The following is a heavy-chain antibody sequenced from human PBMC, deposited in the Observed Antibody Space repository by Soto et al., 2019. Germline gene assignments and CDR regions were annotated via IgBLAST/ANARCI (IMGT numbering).Heavy chain of an antibody. D-gene: IGHD2-2*01. CDR3: ARDQLRYYYYYGMDV. V-gene: IGHV3-30-3*01. CDR2: ISYDGSNK. CDR1: GFTFSSYA. J-gene: IGHJ6*02. Sequence: PGGSLRLSCAASGFTFSSYAMHWVRQAPGKGLEWVAVISYDGSNKYYADSVKGRFTISRDNSKNTLYLQMNSLRAEDTAVYYCARDQLRYYYYYGMDVWGQGTTVTVSS.